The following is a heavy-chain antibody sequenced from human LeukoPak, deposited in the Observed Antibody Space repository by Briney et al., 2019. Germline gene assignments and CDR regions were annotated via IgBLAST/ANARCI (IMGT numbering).Heavy chain of an antibody. CDR2: MNPNSGNT. CDR1: GYTFTSYD. CDR3: AREPRGAIRRYDY. Sequence: ASVKVSCKASGYTFTSYDINWVRQATGQGLERMGWMNPNSGNTGYAQKFQGRVTITRNTSISTAYMELSSLRSEDTAVYYCAREPRGAIRRYDYWGQGTLVTVSS. J-gene: IGHJ4*02. V-gene: IGHV1-8*03. D-gene: IGHD2-2*02.